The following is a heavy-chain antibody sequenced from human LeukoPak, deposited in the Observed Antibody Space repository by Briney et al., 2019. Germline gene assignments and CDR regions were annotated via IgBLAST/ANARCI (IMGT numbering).Heavy chain of an antibody. D-gene: IGHD2-21*02. CDR2: INHSGST. CDR3: ARTSQLLSGWFDP. Sequence: SETLSLTCAVYGGSFSGYYWSWIRQSPGKGLEWIREINHSGSTNYNPSLKSRVTISVDTSKNQFSLKLSSVTAADTAVYYCARTSQLLSGWFDPWGQGTLVTVSS. CDR1: GGSFSGYY. J-gene: IGHJ5*02. V-gene: IGHV4-34*01.